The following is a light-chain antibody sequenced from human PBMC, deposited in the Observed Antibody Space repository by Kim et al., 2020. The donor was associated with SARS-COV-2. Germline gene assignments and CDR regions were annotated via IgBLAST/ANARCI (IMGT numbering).Light chain of an antibody. J-gene: IGKJ4*01. CDR3: QQYNHYPLT. CDR2: AAS. V-gene: IGKV1D-16*01. Sequence: DIQLTQSPSSLSASVGDRVTITCRASQDISTWLAWYQQKPEKPPKSLIYAASSLQSGVPSRLSGSGSGTDFTLTISSLQPEDFAIYYCQQYNHYPLTFGGGTKLEI. CDR1: QDISTW.